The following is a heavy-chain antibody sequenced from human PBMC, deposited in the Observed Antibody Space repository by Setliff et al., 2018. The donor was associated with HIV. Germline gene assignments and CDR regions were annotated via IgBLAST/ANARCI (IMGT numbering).Heavy chain of an antibody. CDR1: GGSISSSSYY. CDR3: ASLNGIAVAGTRFTPQPSYYFDY. CDR2: IYYSGST. D-gene: IGHD6-19*01. Sequence: PSETLSLTCTVSGGSISSSSYYWGWIRQPPGKGLEWIGSIYYSGSTYYNPSLKSRVTISVDTSKNQFSLKLSSVTAADTAVYYCASLNGIAVAGTRFTPQPSYYFDYWGQGTLVTVSS. J-gene: IGHJ4*02. V-gene: IGHV4-39*01.